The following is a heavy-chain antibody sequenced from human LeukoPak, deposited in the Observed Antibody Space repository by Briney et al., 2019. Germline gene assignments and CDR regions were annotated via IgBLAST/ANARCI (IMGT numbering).Heavy chain of an antibody. D-gene: IGHD4-17*01. CDR2: INHSGST. J-gene: IGHJ3*02. CDR1: GDSMNNYY. V-gene: IGHV4-34*01. CDR3: AISGTVTTVDAFDI. Sequence: SETLSLTCNVFGDSMNNYYWSWIRQPPGKGLEWIGEINHSGSTNYNPSLKSRVTISVDTSKNQFSLKLSSVTAADTAVYYCAISGTVTTVDAFDIWGQGTMVTVSS.